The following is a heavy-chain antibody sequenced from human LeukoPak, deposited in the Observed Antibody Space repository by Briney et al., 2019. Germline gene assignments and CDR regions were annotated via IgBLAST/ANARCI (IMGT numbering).Heavy chain of an antibody. CDR1: GFTFSSYG. CDR2: TRYDGSNK. D-gene: IGHD6-19*01. J-gene: IGHJ4*02. V-gene: IGHV3-30*02. Sequence: GGSLRLSCAASGFTFSSYGMHWVRQAPGKGLEWVAFTRYDGSNKYYADSVKGRFTISRDNSKNTLYLQMNSLRAEDTAVYYCAKDRSSGWYYFDYWGQGTLVTASS. CDR3: AKDRSSGWYYFDY.